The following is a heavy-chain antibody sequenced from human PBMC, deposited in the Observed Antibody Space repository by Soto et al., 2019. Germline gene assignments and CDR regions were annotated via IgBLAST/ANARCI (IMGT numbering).Heavy chain of an antibody. J-gene: IGHJ4*02. Sequence: EVQLVESGGGLVQPGGSLRLSCVVSGFTFSSYWMNWVRQAPGKGLEWVANIKQDGSEKYYVYSAKGRFTITRDNAKKALYLQMNSLSAEDTAIYYCATSRTFDYWGQGTLVTVSS. CDR1: GFTFSSYW. V-gene: IGHV3-7*01. CDR3: ATSRTFDY. CDR2: IKQDGSEK. D-gene: IGHD6-13*01.